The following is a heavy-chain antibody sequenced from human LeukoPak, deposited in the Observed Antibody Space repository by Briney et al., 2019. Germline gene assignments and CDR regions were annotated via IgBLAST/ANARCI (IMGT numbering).Heavy chain of an antibody. J-gene: IGHJ4*02. CDR1: GFTVSSNY. V-gene: IGHV3-53*01. Sequence: GGSLRLSCAASGFTVSSNYMSWVRQAPGKGLEWVSVIYSGGSTYYADSVKGRFTISRDNSKNTLYLQMNSLRAEDTAVYYCATGQLADYYDSSGYDYWGQGTLVTVSS. CDR3: ATGQLADYYDSSGYDY. CDR2: IYSGGST. D-gene: IGHD3-22*01.